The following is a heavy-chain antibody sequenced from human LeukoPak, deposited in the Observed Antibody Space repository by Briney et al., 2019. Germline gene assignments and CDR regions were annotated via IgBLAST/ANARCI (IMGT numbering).Heavy chain of an antibody. CDR2: INAGNGNT. V-gene: IGHV1-3*01. CDR3: ARDQGHLGYYDSSGYPDY. J-gene: IGHJ4*02. CDR1: GYTFTSYG. D-gene: IGHD3-22*01. Sequence: ASVKVSCKASGYTFTSYGISWVRQAPGQGLEWMGWINAGNGNTKYSQKFQGRVTITRDTSASTAYMELSSLRSEDTAVYYCARDQGHLGYYDSSGYPDYWGQGTLVTVSS.